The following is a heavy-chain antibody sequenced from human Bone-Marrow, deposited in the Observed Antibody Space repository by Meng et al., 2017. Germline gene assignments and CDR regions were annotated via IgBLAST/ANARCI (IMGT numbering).Heavy chain of an antibody. V-gene: IGHV4-4*07. CDR2: IYTSGST. J-gene: IGHJ4*02. D-gene: IGHD3-10*01. CDR1: GGSISSYY. Sequence: GSLRLSCTVSGGSISSYYWSWIRQPAGKGLEWIGRIYTSGSTNYNPSLKSRVTISVDTSKNQFSLKLSSVTAADTAVYYCARAPRGRWFGELKDYYFDYWGQGTLVTVSS. CDR3: ARAPRGRWFGELKDYYFDY.